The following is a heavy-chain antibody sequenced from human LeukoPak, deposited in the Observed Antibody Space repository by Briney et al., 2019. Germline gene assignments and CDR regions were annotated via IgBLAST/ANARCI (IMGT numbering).Heavy chain of an antibody. D-gene: IGHD3-3*01. CDR1: GGSISSSSYY. Sequence: ASETLSLTCTVSGGSISSSSYYWGWIRQPSGKGLEWIGSIYYSGSTYYNPSLKSRVTISVDTSKNQFSLKLSSVTAADTAVYYCASQARFLEWLLFGYWGQGTLVTVSS. CDR3: ASQARFLEWLLFGY. J-gene: IGHJ4*02. CDR2: IYYSGST. V-gene: IGHV4-39*01.